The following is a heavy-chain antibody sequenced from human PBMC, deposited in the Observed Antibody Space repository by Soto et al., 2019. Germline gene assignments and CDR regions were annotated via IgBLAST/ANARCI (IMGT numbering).Heavy chain of an antibody. CDR1: EYRFTDHW. D-gene: IGHD2-21*01. Sequence: GESLKISCKGSEYRFTDHWIGWVRQMPGKGLEWMGIIYGDDSDTRYSPSFQGQVTISVDKSISTAYLQWSSLKASDTAMYYCARRMLRWSRGHDAFDIWGQGTMVTVSS. J-gene: IGHJ3*02. CDR3: ARRMLRWSRGHDAFDI. V-gene: IGHV5-51*01. CDR2: IYGDDSDT.